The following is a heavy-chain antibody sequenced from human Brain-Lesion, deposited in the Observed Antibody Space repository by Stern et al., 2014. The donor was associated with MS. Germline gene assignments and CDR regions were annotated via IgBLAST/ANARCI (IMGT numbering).Heavy chain of an antibody. J-gene: IGHJ6*02. CDR2: IFNSGST. D-gene: IGHD2-2*01. Sequence: QLQLQESGPGLVKPSQTLSLSCTVSGGSISSGGYYWSWIRQPAGKGLEWIGRIFNSGSTSYNPPLKSRVPISIDPSKNQFPRGLNPMPAADTAVYYCARGRVVPGFQYYATDVWGQGTTVIVSS. CDR3: ARGRVVPGFQYYATDV. CDR1: GGSISSGGYY. V-gene: IGHV4-61*02.